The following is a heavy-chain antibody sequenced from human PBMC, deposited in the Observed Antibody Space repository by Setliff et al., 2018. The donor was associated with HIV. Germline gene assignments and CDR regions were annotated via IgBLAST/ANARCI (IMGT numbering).Heavy chain of an antibody. CDR1: GDSISSSTYY. Sequence: SETLSLTCTVSGDSISSSTYYWGWIRQPPGRGLEWIGSIFYTGFTYYSPSLESRVTMSVDTSKNQFSLRVRSVTAADTAVYYCARVVKGYNWNYFDYWGQGTLLTVSS. CDR3: ARVVKGYNWNYFDY. J-gene: IGHJ4*02. D-gene: IGHD1-20*01. V-gene: IGHV4-39*07. CDR2: IFYTGFT.